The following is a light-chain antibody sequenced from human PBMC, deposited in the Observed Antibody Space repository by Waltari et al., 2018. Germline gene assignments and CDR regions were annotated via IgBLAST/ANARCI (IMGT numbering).Light chain of an antibody. Sequence: GDRVTITCRASQNIGASLNWYQQRPGKAPKPLIYAASTLHSEAPSRFSGSGSGTDFTLNISSLQPEDFATYSCQDSYSTLSYTVGPGTRVDV. CDR3: QDSYSTLSYT. CDR1: QNIGAS. J-gene: IGKJ3*01. CDR2: AAS. V-gene: IGKV1-39*01.